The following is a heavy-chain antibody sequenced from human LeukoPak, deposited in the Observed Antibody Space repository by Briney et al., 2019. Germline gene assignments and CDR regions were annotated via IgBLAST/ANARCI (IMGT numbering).Heavy chain of an antibody. V-gene: IGHV4-30-2*01. CDR1: GGSISSGGYS. D-gene: IGHD3-3*02. CDR3: ARVQLGQAFDI. CDR2: IYHSGST. J-gene: IGHJ3*02. Sequence: SETLSLTCAVSGGSISSGGYSWSWIRQPPGKGLEWIGYIYHSGSTYYNPSLKSRVTISVDRSKNQFSLKLSSVTAADTAVYYCARVQLGQAFDIWGQGTMVTVSS.